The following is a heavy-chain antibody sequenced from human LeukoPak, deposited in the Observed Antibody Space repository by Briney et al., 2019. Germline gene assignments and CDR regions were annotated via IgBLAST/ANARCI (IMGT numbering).Heavy chain of an antibody. V-gene: IGHV3-74*01. Sequence: GGSLRLSCAASGFTFSSYWMHWVRQAPGKGLVWVSRIKSDGSTNYADSVKGGFTISRDNANHTLSLQMNSLRAEDTGVYYCASAPSEIGGYYPEYFRHWGQGTLVTVSS. J-gene: IGHJ1*01. CDR2: IKSDGST. CDR3: ASAPSEIGGYYPEYFRH. D-gene: IGHD3-22*01. CDR1: GFTFSSYW.